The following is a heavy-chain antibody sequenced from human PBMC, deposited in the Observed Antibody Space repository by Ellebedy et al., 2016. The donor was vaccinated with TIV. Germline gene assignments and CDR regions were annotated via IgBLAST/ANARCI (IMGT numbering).Heavy chain of an antibody. D-gene: IGHD5-24*01. CDR1: GYSFTSHG. Sequence: ASVKVSCKASGYSFTSHGITSLRQPAGQGLQWMGWVTAYNRDTYYAQNFQGRVTFTTDTSSSTAYLELRSLTSNDTGVYYCARGAMALSWGQGTLVTVSS. J-gene: IGHJ5*02. V-gene: IGHV1-18*01. CDR3: ARGAMALS. CDR2: VTAYNRDT.